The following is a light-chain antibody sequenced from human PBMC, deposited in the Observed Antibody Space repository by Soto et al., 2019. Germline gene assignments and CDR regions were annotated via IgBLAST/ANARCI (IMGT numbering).Light chain of an antibody. V-gene: IGKV3-20*01. CDR1: KSTSSSF. Sequence: EIGLTQSPGTLSSSPGERATLPCRASKSTSSSFLDCYQQKPGQSPRLLLDGASGRATGIPDWLSASGFGTVFTLTISRLATEDFAVEYCQQCGSSPMACGQGTKVEIK. CDR3: QQCGSSPMA. J-gene: IGKJ1*01. CDR2: GAS.